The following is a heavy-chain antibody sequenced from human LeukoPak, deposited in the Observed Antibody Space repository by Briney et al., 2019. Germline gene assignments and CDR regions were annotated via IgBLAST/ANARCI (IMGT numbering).Heavy chain of an antibody. CDR1: GFTFSSFA. CDR3: ARDKGTSYLSSFDY. V-gene: IGHV3-23*01. J-gene: IGHJ4*02. Sequence: GGSLRLSCAASGFTFSSFALSWVRQAPGKGLELVSAISGRGRGGSTYYADSVKGRFTISRDNSKNTLYLQMNSLRAADTAVYYCARDKGTSYLSSFDYWGQGTLVTVSS. CDR2: ISGRGRGGST. D-gene: IGHD6-6*01.